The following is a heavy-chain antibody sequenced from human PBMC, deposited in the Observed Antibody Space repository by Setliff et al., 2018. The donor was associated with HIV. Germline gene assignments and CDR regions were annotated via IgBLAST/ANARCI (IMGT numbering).Heavy chain of an antibody. Sequence: PGGSLRLSCAASGFTFDDYAMHWVRQAPGKGLEWVSGISWNSGSIGYADSVKGRFTISRDNAKNSLYLQMNSLRAEDTAVYYCASPLIMTTVTKDYWGQGTLVTVSS. J-gene: IGHJ4*02. CDR3: ASPLIMTTVTKDY. CDR2: ISWNSGSI. D-gene: IGHD4-17*01. V-gene: IGHV3-9*01. CDR1: GFTFDDYA.